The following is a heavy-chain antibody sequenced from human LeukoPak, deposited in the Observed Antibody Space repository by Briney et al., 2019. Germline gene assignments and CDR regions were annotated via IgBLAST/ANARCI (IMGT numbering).Heavy chain of an antibody. CDR3: ARELTGFSAFDI. V-gene: IGHV4-34*01. CDR2: INHSGST. Sequence: SETRSLAWAVDVGSFSGYYWSWIRQPPGKGLEWIGEINHSGSTNYNSSLKSRVTISVDTSKNQFSLKLSSVTAADTAVYYCARELTGFSAFDIWGQGTMVTVSS. D-gene: IGHD3-9*01. J-gene: IGHJ3*02. CDR1: VGSFSGYY.